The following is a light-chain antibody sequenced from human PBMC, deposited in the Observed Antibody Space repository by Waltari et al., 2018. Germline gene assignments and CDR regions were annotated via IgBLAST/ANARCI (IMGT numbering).Light chain of an antibody. Sequence: IVFTQSPVTLSLAPGVRATPPCWASQSVGSSLAWYQQKPGQAPRLLMYDASNRATGVPARFNGSGSGTDFTLTIISLQSEDSAVYYCQQRSNWPPITFGQGTRLEIK. CDR3: QQRSNWPPIT. CDR2: DAS. CDR1: QSVGSS. V-gene: IGKV3-11*01. J-gene: IGKJ5*01.